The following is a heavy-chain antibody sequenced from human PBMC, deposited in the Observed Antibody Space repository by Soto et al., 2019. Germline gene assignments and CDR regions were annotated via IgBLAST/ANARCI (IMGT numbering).Heavy chain of an antibody. CDR2: ISSSSSNI. J-gene: IGHJ4*02. CDR3: ARGSNYYYSNDYYGN. D-gene: IGHD3-22*01. V-gene: IGHV3-21*01. CDR1: GFTFSSYI. Sequence: PVGSLILPCAASGFTFSSYILNGVRQSPGKGLKWVSSISSSSSNIYYADSVKGRFTISRVNAKNSLYLQMNSLRADDTAVYYYARGSNYYYSNDYYGNWGQGTMVTVSS.